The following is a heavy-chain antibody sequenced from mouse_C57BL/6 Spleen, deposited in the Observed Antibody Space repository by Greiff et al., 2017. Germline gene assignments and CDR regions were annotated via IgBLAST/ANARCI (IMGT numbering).Heavy chain of an antibody. CDR1: GYTFTDYN. CDR3: ARWGPWYFDV. Sequence: EVKLVESGPELVKPGASVKMSCKASGYTFTDYNMHWVKQSHGKRLEWIGYINPNNGGTSYNQKFKGKATLTVNKSSSTAYMELRSLTSEDSAVYYCARWGPWYFDVWGTGTTVTVSS. V-gene: IGHV1-22*01. J-gene: IGHJ1*03. CDR2: INPNNGGT.